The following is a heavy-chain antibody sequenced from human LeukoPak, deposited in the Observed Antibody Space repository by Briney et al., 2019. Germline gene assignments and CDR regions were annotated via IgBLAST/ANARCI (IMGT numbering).Heavy chain of an antibody. V-gene: IGHV3-7*01. CDR3: ARDAGGSGSYYPFYYYYGMDV. CDR2: IKQDGSEK. Sequence: GGSLRLSCAASGFTFSSYWMSWVRQAPGKGLEWVANIKQDGSEKYYVDSAKRRFTIPRDNAKNSLYLQMNSLRAEDTAVYYCARDAGGSGSYYPFYYYYGMDVWGQGTTVTVSS. CDR1: GFTFSSYW. J-gene: IGHJ6*02. D-gene: IGHD3-10*01.